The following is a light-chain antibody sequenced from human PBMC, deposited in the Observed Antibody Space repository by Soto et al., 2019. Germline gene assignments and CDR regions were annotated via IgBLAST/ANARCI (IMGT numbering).Light chain of an antibody. J-gene: IGKJ4*01. Sequence: EILLTQSPGTLSLSPGERATLSCRASQSISSSYLAWYQQKPGQAPRLLIYVASSRATGIPDRFSGSGSGTDFTLTISRLEPEDFAVYYCQQYDSSPLTCGGGTKVESK. CDR1: QSISSSY. V-gene: IGKV3-20*01. CDR2: VAS. CDR3: QQYDSSPLT.